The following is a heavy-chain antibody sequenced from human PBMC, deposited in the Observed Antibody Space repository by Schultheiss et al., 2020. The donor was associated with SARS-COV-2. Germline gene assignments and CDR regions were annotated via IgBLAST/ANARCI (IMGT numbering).Heavy chain of an antibody. J-gene: IGHJ6*02. Sequence: SQTLSLTCAISEDSVSSDTAAWNWIRQSPSRGLEWLGRTYYRSKWYNDYAASVKSRIIINPDTSENQFSLQLNSVTPEDTAVYYCARDYGAADVWGQGTTVTVSS. D-gene: IGHD4-17*01. CDR3: ARDYGAADV. CDR2: TYYRSKWYN. V-gene: IGHV6-1*01. CDR1: EDSVSSDTAA.